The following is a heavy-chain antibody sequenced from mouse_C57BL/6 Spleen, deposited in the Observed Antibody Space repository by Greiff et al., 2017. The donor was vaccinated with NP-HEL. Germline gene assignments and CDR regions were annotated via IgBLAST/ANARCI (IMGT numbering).Heavy chain of an antibody. V-gene: IGHV14-4*01. CDR2: IYPGNGDT. Sequence: VQLQQSGAELVRPGASVKMSCTASGFNFTDYYMHWVKQRPEQGLEWIGWIYPGNGDTKYAAKFQGKATLTADTSSNTAYLQLSSLTSEDTAVYYGATGDSNDWYFDVWGTGTTVTVSA. CDR3: ATGDSNDWYFDV. D-gene: IGHD2-5*01. J-gene: IGHJ1*03. CDR1: GFNFTDYY.